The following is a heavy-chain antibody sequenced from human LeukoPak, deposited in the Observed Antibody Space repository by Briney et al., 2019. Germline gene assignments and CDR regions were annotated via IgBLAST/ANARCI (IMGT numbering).Heavy chain of an antibody. CDR2: IYYSGST. CDR3: ARGDGSGSGRWFDP. Sequence: NPSETLSLTCTVSGGSISSGGYYWSWIRQHPGKGLEWIGYIYYSGSTYYNPSLKSRVTISVDTSKNQFSLKLSSVTAADTALYYCARGDGSGSGRWFDPWGQGTLITVSS. CDR1: GGSISSGGYY. D-gene: IGHD3-10*01. J-gene: IGHJ5*02. V-gene: IGHV4-31*03.